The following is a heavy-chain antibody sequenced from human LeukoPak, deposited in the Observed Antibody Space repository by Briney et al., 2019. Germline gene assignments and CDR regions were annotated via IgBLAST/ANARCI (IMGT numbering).Heavy chain of an antibody. CDR1: GFTFSSYG. CDR2: ISSSGDTT. J-gene: IGHJ4*02. CDR3: AKDFVVVPGNVNYFDY. Sequence: GGSLRLSCAASGFTFSSYGMRWIRQAPGKGLEWVSYISSSGDTTYYADSVKGRFTISRDNFKNTLYVQMKSLRAEDTAVYYCAKDFVVVPGNVNYFDYWGQGTLVTVSS. V-gene: IGHV3-48*01. D-gene: IGHD2-21*02.